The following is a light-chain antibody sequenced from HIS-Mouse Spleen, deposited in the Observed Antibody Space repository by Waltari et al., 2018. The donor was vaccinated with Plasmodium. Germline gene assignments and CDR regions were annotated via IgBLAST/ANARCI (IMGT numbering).Light chain of an antibody. Sequence: SYELTQPPSVSVSPGQTARITCPGDALPKKSAYWYQPKSGQAPVLVIYEDSKRPSGIPERFSGSSLGTMATLTISGAQVEDEADYYCYSTDSSGNHRVFGGGTKLTVL. CDR3: YSTDSSGNHRV. J-gene: IGLJ3*02. CDR2: EDS. CDR1: ALPKKS. V-gene: IGLV3-10*01.